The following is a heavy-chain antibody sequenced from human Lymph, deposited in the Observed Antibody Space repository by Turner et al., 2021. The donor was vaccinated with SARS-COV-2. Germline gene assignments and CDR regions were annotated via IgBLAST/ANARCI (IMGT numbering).Heavy chain of an antibody. CDR3: ARDFEQLVQFDYYGMDV. CDR1: GFTFSSYA. CDR2: ISYDGLNK. J-gene: IGHJ6*02. Sequence: QVQLVASGGGVVQPGRSLRLSCSASGFTFSSYAMYWVRQAPGKGLEWVVVISYDGLNKYYADSVKGRLTISRDNSKNTLYLQMNSLRAEDTAVYYCARDFEQLVQFDYYGMDVWGQGTTVTVSS. D-gene: IGHD6-6*01. V-gene: IGHV3-30-3*01.